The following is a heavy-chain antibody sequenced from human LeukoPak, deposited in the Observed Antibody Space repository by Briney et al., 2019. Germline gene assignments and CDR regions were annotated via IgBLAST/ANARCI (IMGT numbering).Heavy chain of an antibody. Sequence: PSETLSLACTVSGGSINSGTFYWGWIRQPPGKGLEWIGSMYYDGSSYYNPSLKSRVTTSVDTSKNQFSLKLTSVTAADTAVYFCARRSDSGSDDGEDYFDYWGQGTLVTVSS. CDR1: GGSINSGTFY. V-gene: IGHV4-39*01. CDR2: MYYDGSS. D-gene: IGHD1-26*01. CDR3: ARRSDSGSDDGEDYFDY. J-gene: IGHJ4*02.